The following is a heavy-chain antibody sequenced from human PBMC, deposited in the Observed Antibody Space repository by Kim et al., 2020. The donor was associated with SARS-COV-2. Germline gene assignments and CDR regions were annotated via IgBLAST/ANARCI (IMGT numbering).Heavy chain of an antibody. CDR3: AKLTVTTHDY. Sequence: STYYADSVKGRFTISRDNSKNTLYLQMNSLRAEDTAVYYCAKLTVTTHDYWGQGTLVTVSS. CDR2: ST. D-gene: IGHD4-17*01. J-gene: IGHJ4*02. V-gene: IGHV3-23*01.